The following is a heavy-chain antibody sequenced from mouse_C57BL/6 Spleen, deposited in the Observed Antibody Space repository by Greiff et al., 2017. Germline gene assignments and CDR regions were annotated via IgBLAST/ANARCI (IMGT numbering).Heavy chain of an antibody. Sequence: EVMLVESGGDLVKPGGSLKLSCAASGFTFSSYGMSWVRQTPDKRLEWVATISSGGSYTYYPDSVKGRFTISRDNAKNTLYLQMSSLKSEDTAMYYCARHGITTVVASPFAYWGQGTLVTVSA. V-gene: IGHV5-6*02. CDR3: ARHGITTVVASPFAY. CDR1: GFTFSSYG. CDR2: ISSGGSYT. D-gene: IGHD1-1*01. J-gene: IGHJ3*01.